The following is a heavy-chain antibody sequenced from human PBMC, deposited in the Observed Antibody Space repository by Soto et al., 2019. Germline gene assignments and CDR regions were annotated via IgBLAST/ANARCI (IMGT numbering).Heavy chain of an antibody. CDR2: IYYSGST. D-gene: IGHD3-10*01. CDR3: ARTYGSGSYYVD. CDR1: GGSVSSGSYY. V-gene: IGHV4-61*01. J-gene: IGHJ4*02. Sequence: SETLSLTCTVSGGSVSSGSYYWSWIRQPPGKGLEWIGYIYYSGSTNYNPSLKSRVTISVDTSKNQFSLKLSSVTAADTAVYYCARTYGSGSYYVDWGQGTLVTVSS.